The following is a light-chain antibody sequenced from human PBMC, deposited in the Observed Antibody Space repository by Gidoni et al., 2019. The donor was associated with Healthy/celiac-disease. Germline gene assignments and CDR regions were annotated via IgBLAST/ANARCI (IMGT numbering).Light chain of an antibody. J-gene: IGKJ2*01. CDR1: QSISSW. CDR2: DAS. V-gene: IGKV1-5*01. CDR3: QQYNSYPYT. Sequence: DIQLNKSPSTLAASEGARVTTTCRANQSISSWLGWYQQKPGKAPKLLIYDASSLESGVPSRFSGSGSGTEFTLTISSLQPDDFATYYCQQYNSYPYTFGQGTKLEIK.